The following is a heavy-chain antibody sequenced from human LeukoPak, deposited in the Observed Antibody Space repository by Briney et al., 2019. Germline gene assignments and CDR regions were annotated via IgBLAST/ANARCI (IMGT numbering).Heavy chain of an antibody. J-gene: IGHJ6*02. V-gene: IGHV4-4*07. CDR2: IYTSGGT. D-gene: IGHD6-13*01. CDR3: AREGIAAAGMYYGMDV. CDR1: GGSISSYY. Sequence: SETLSLTCTVSGGSISSYYWSWIRQPAGKGLEWIGRIYTSGGTNYNPSLKSRVTMSVDTSKNQFSLKLSSVTAADTAVYYCAREGIAAAGMYYGMDVWGQGTTVTVSS.